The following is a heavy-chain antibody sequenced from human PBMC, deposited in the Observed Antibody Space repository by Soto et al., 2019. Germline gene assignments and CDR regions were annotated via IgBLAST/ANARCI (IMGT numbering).Heavy chain of an antibody. Sequence: PSETLSLTCTVSGGSISSSSYYWGWIRQPPGKGLEWIGSIYYSGSTYYNPSLKSRVTISVDTSKNQFSLKLSSVTAADTAVYYCARQSITMVRGVARWFDPWGQGTLVTVSS. J-gene: IGHJ5*02. V-gene: IGHV4-39*01. CDR3: ARQSITMVRGVARWFDP. D-gene: IGHD3-10*01. CDR1: GGSISSSSYY. CDR2: IYYSGST.